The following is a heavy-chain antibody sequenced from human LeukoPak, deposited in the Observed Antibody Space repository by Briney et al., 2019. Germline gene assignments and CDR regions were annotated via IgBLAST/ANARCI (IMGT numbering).Heavy chain of an antibody. CDR1: GFTFDNYA. CDR2: ISTSGDST. Sequence: GGSLRLSCAASGFTFDNYAMSWVRQAPGKGLEWVSAISTSGDSTYYADSVKGRFTISRDKSKNTLYLQMNSLRAEDTAIYYCAKETRLVATGLFDYWGQGTLVTVSS. V-gene: IGHV3-23*01. J-gene: IGHJ4*02. CDR3: AKETRLVATGLFDY. D-gene: IGHD6-13*01.